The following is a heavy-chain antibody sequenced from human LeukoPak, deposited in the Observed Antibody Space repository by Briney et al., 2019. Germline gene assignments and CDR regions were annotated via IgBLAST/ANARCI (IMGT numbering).Heavy chain of an antibody. CDR2: IYYSGST. Sequence: SETLSLTCTVSGGSISSYYCSWIRQPPGKGLEWIGYIYYSGSTNYNPSLKSRVTISVDTSKNQFSLKLSSVTAADTAVYYCARRYFDWLYAFDIWGQGTMVTVSS. D-gene: IGHD3-9*01. J-gene: IGHJ3*02. CDR1: GGSISSYY. V-gene: IGHV4-59*08. CDR3: ARRYFDWLYAFDI.